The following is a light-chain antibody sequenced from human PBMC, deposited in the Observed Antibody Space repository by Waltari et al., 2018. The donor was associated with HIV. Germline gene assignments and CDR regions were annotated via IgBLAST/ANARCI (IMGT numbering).Light chain of an antibody. CDR1: SSAFGFDNY. CDR2: RVK. CDR3: TSYTTTATLV. V-gene: IGLV2-14*03. J-gene: IGLJ3*02. Sequence: QSVLTQPASVSGSPGQSVTISCTGTSSAFGFDNYVSWYQQHPGKVPTNIIYRVKRRSSVVSDRFFGSKAANPASLTNSGLQSEDEADYYCTSYTTTATLVFGGGTKLTVL.